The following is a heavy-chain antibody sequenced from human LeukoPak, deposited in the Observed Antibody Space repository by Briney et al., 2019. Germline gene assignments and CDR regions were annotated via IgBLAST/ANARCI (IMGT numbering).Heavy chain of an antibody. Sequence: TGGSLRLSCAASGFTFSSYGMHWVRQAPGKGLEWVAFIRYDGSSKYYADSVKGRFTISRDNSKNTLYLQMNSLRAEDTAVYYCAKDLGYSKTIDYWGQGTLVTVSS. J-gene: IGHJ4*02. CDR3: AKDLGYSKTIDY. D-gene: IGHD4-11*01. V-gene: IGHV3-30*02. CDR1: GFTFSSYG. CDR2: IRYDGSSK.